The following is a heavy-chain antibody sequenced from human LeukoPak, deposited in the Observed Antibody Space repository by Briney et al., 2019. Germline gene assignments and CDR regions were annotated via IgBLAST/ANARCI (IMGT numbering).Heavy chain of an antibody. D-gene: IGHD5-24*01. J-gene: IGHJ4*02. CDR2: INSDGSIT. CDR1: GFTFSTYW. Sequence: GSLRLSCAASGFTFSTYWMHWVRQAPGKGLVWVSRINSDGSITSFADSVKGRFTISRDNAKNTLYLQMNSLRAEDTAVYYCVAMATLDYWGQGTLVTVSS. V-gene: IGHV3-74*01. CDR3: VAMATLDY.